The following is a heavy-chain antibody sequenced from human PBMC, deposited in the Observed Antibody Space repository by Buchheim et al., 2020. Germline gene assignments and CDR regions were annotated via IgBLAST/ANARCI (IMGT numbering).Heavy chain of an antibody. V-gene: IGHV4-31*03. J-gene: IGHJ5*02. D-gene: IGHD3-10*01. CDR3: AREGKDGSGNFIKGWFDP. Sequence: QVQLQESGPGLVKPSQTLSLTCTVSGGSISSGGYYWSWNRQHPGKGLEWIGYIYYSGSTYYNPSLTGRVTISVDTSKNQFSLKLSSVTAADTAVYYCAREGKDGSGNFIKGWFDPWGQGTL. CDR1: GGSISSGGYY. CDR2: IYYSGST.